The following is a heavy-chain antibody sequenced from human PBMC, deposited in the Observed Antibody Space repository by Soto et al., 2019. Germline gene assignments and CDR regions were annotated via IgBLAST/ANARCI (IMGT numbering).Heavy chain of an antibody. D-gene: IGHD5-12*01. CDR3: ASLTGVATIYDY. V-gene: IGHV4-4*02. CDR2: IYHSGST. CDR1: GGSISSSNW. Sequence: PSESLSLTCAVSGGSISSSNWWSWVRQPPGKGLEWIGEIYHSGSTNYNPSLKSRVTISVDKSKNQFSLKLSSVTAADTAVYYCASLTGVATIYDYWGQGTPVTVSS. J-gene: IGHJ4*02.